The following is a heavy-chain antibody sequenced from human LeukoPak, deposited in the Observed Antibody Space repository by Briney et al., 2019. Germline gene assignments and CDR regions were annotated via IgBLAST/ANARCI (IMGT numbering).Heavy chain of an antibody. Sequence: PSETLSLTCSVSGGSIISSNYYWGWIRQPPGKGLEWIGSIYQSGSGSSYHNPSLKSRVTIFGDTSKNQFFLRLSSVTAADTAVYYCASTLRFLPYRRFDYWGQGTLVTVPS. D-gene: IGHD3-3*01. CDR2: IYQSGSGSS. J-gene: IGHJ4*02. CDR1: GGSIISSNYY. CDR3: ASTLRFLPYRRFDY. V-gene: IGHV4-39*01.